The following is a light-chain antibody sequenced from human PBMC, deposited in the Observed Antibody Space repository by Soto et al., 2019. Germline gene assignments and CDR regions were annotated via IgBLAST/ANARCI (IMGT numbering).Light chain of an antibody. V-gene: IGKV1-5*01. CDR3: QQHHSASWP. Sequence: DIQMTQSPSTLSASVGDRVTITCRASQSISSWLAWYQQKPGKAPKLLIYDASSLESGVPSRFSGSGSGTEFTLTISSLQPDDFATYSCQQHHSASWPFGQGPKADIK. CDR2: DAS. J-gene: IGKJ1*01. CDR1: QSISSW.